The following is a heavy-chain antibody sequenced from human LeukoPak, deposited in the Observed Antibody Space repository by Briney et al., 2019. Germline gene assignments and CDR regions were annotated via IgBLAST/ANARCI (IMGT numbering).Heavy chain of an antibody. CDR3: ARSTWLLDK. CDR2: MYYSGST. J-gene: IGHJ4*02. V-gene: IGHV4-59*01. CDR1: GGSISSYY. Sequence: PSETLSLTCTVSGGSISSYYWSWIRQPPGKGLEWIGYMYYSGSTNYNPSLKSRVTISLDTSKNQFSLKLSSVAAADTAVYCCARSTWLLDKWGQGTLVAVSS. D-gene: IGHD3-22*01.